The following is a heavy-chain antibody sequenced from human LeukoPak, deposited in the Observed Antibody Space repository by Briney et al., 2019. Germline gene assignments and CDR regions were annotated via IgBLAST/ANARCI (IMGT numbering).Heavy chain of an antibody. Sequence: GGSLRLSCAASGFTFSSYSMNWVRQAPGKGLEWVSYISSSSSTIYYADSVKGRFTISRDNAKNSLHLQMNSLRAEDTAVYYCARVGDDPLEAFDIWGQGTMVTVSS. CDR1: GFTFSSYS. V-gene: IGHV3-48*04. CDR2: ISSSSSTI. J-gene: IGHJ3*02. D-gene: IGHD3-16*01. CDR3: ARVGDDPLEAFDI.